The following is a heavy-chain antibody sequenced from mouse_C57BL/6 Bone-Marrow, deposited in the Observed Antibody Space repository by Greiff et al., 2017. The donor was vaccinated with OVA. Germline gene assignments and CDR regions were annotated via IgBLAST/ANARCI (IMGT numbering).Heavy chain of an antibody. D-gene: IGHD1-1*01. CDR3: ACRSYGSCCDY. Sequence: EVKLVESGGDLVKPGGSLKLSCAASGFTFSSYGMSWVRQTPDKRLEWVATISSGGSYTYYPDSVKGRFTFSRDKAKNTLYMQMSSLKSEDTAMYSFACRSYGSCCDYWGQGTTLTVSS. CDR1: GFTFSSYG. CDR2: ISSGGSYT. V-gene: IGHV5-6*01. J-gene: IGHJ2*01.